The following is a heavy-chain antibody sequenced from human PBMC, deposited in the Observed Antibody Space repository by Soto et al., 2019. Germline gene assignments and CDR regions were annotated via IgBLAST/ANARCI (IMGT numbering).Heavy chain of an antibody. CDR3: STELSSRDYSDYGKDV. D-gene: IGHD4-17*01. V-gene: IGHV3-23*01. CDR2: MSGSGGST. CDR1: GVCLRSSA. Sequence: GTLSPGCAVSGVCLRSSALYWFRPATGAGMAVVSAMSGSGGSTNYADSVKGRFTISRDNSKNTLYLQMKSTRAEDTAVYYCSTELSSRDYSDYGKDVWGQGIPVTVSS. J-gene: IGHJ6*02.